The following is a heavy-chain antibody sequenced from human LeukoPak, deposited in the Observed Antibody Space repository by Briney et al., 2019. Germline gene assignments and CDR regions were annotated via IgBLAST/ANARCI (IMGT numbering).Heavy chain of an antibody. CDR2: INHSGST. J-gene: IGHJ4*02. CDR1: GGSFSGYY. V-gene: IGHV4-34*01. CDR3: ARGPLHYFDY. Sequence: SETPSLTCAVYGGSFSGYYWSWIRQPPGKGLEWIGEINHSGSTNYNPSLKSRVTISVDTSKNQFSLKLSSVTAADTAVYYCARGPLHYFDYWGQGTLVTVSS.